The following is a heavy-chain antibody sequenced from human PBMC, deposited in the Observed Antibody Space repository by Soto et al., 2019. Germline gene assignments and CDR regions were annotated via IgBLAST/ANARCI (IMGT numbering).Heavy chain of an antibody. CDR2: IIPIFGTA. CDR1: GCTFSSYA. CDR3: ASPRDSMIGEGYPSFDY. Sequence: ASVKVSCKASGCTFSSYAISWVRQAPGQGLEWMGGIIPIFGTANYAQKFQGRVTITADESTSTAYMELSSLRSEDTAVYYCASPRDSMIGEGYPSFDYWGQGTLVTVSS. V-gene: IGHV1-69*13. D-gene: IGHD3-22*01. J-gene: IGHJ4*02.